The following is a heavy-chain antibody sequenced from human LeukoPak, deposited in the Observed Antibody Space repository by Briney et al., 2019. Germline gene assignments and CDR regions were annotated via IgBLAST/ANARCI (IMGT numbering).Heavy chain of an antibody. V-gene: IGHV4-59*01. D-gene: IGHD5-18*01. Sequence: PSETLSLTCTVSGGSITSYYWSWIRQPPGKGLEWIGYFYYTGGTKYNPSLRSPVTISVDASKNQFSLKLSSVTAADTAVYYCARGGYSPGDWGQGTLVTVSS. J-gene: IGHJ4*02. CDR1: GGSITSYY. CDR3: ARGGYSPGD. CDR2: FYYTGGT.